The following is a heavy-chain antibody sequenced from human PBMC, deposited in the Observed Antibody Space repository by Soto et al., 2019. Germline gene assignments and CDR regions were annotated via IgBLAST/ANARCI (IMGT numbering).Heavy chain of an antibody. CDR3: AKIKQGYFDY. J-gene: IGHJ4*02. Sequence: EVQLLESGGGLVQPGGSLRLSCAASGFIFDSYAMSWVRQAPGKGLEWISTISGGGSATFYADSVKGRFTISGDSSKSTMYLQMHSLSAEDTAIYYCAKIKQGYFDYWGQGTQVIVSS. CDR1: GFIFDSYA. V-gene: IGHV3-23*01. CDR2: ISGGGSAT.